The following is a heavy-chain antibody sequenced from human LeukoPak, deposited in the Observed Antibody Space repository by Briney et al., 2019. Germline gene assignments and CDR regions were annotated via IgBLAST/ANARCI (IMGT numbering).Heavy chain of an antibody. Sequence: PGGSLRLSCAASGFTFSSYSMNWVRQAPGKGLEWVSSISSSSSYIYYADSVKGRFTISRDNAKNSLYLQMNSLRAEDTAVYYCARVSQQLGHDAFDIWGQGTMVTVSS. CDR3: ARVSQQLGHDAFDI. D-gene: IGHD6-13*01. CDR2: ISSSSSYI. J-gene: IGHJ3*02. V-gene: IGHV3-21*01. CDR1: GFTFSSYS.